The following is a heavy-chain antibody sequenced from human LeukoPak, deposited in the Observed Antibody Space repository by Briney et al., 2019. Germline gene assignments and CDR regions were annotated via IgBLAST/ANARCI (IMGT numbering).Heavy chain of an antibody. J-gene: IGHJ2*01. V-gene: IGHV4-59*08. Sequence: SETLSLTCTVSGGSISRYYWSWIRQPPGKGLEWIGYIDYSGSTNYKSSLKSRVTISVDASKKQFSLKLSSVTAADTAVYYCASPDRDWYFDLWGRGTLVTVSS. CDR2: IDYSGST. CDR3: ASPDRDWYFDL. CDR1: GGSISRYY.